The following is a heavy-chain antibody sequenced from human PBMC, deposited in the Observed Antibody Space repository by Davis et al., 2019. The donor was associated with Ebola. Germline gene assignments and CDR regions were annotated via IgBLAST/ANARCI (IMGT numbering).Heavy chain of an antibody. D-gene: IGHD2-15*01. Sequence: SVKVSCKASGGTFSSYAISWVRQAPGQGLEWMGGIIPIFGTANYAQRFQGRVTITADKSTSTAYMELSSLRSEDTAVYYCAREVEDVVVAAKYFDYWGQGTLVTVSS. CDR2: IIPIFGTA. J-gene: IGHJ4*02. CDR1: GGTFSSYA. V-gene: IGHV1-69*06. CDR3: AREVEDVVVAAKYFDY.